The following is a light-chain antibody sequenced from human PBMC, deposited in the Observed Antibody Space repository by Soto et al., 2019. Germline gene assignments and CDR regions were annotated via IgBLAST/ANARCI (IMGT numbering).Light chain of an antibody. Sequence: DLQLTQSPSFLSASVGGRVTITCRASQDSGSNLAWYQQKPGKAPKLLIYTISTLQSGVPPRFSGSGSGTEFTLTISSLQPEDFATYYCQQHNSYPLTFGGGTKVEIK. CDR2: TIS. V-gene: IGKV1-9*01. CDR1: QDSGSN. J-gene: IGKJ4*01. CDR3: QQHNSYPLT.